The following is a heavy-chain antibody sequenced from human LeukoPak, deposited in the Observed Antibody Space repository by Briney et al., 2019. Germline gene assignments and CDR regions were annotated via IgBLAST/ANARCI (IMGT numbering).Heavy chain of an antibody. CDR3: ASRTYSSSSGMDV. Sequence: ASVTVSCKASGYTFTGYYMHWVRQAPGQGLEWMGWINPNSGGTNYAQKFQGRVTMTRDTSISTAYMELSRLRSDDTAVYYCASRTYSSSSGMDVWGKGTTVTVSS. J-gene: IGHJ6*04. CDR2: INPNSGGT. D-gene: IGHD6-6*01. V-gene: IGHV1-2*02. CDR1: GYTFTGYY.